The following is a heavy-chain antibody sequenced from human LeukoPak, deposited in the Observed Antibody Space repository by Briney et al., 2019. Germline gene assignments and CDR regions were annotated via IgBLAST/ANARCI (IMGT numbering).Heavy chain of an antibody. J-gene: IGHJ4*02. CDR2: IYYSGST. V-gene: IGHV4-59*08. CDR3: AGYGDYVSF. D-gene: IGHD4-17*01. CDR1: GGSISSYY. Sequence: KTSETLSLTCTVSGGSISSYYWSWIRQPPGKGLEWIGYIYYSGSTNYNPSLKSRVTISVDTSKNQFSLELTSVTAADTAVYYCAGYGDYVSFWGQGTLVTVSS.